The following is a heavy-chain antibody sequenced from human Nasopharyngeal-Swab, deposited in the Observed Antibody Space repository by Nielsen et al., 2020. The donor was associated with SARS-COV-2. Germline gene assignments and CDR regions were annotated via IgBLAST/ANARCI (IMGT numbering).Heavy chain of an antibody. CDR2: ISGSGGST. D-gene: IGHD6-13*01. Sequence: WIRQPPGKGLEWVSAISGSGGSTYSADFVKGRFTISRDNAKNSLYLQMNSLRAEDTAVYYCARARRGIAGTYFDYWGQGTLVTVSS. CDR3: ARARRGIAGTYFDY. J-gene: IGHJ4*02. V-gene: IGHV3-23*01.